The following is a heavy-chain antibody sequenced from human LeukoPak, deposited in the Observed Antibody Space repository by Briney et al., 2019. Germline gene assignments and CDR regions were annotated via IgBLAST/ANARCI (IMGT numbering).Heavy chain of an antibody. CDR3: AKPYNYGVRGVHFDY. CDR1: AFTFSSYD. CDR2: ISYNGSNK. J-gene: IGHJ4*02. D-gene: IGHD4-17*01. Sequence: GGSLRLSCTGSAFTFSSYDMHWVRKAPGKGLEWVAIISYNGSNKYYADSVKGRFTISRDNSKNTLYLEMNSLRAEDTAVYYCAKPYNYGVRGVHFDYWGQGTLVTVSS. V-gene: IGHV3-30*18.